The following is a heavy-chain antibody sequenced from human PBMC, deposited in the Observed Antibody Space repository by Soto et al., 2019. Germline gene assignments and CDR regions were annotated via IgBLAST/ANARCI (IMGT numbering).Heavy chain of an antibody. J-gene: IGHJ5*02. CDR3: ARVYLRSSSWYGPHNWFDP. CDR2: IIPIFGTA. CDR1: GGTFSSYS. Sequence: ASVKVSCKASGGTFSSYSISWVLQAPGQGLEWMGGIIPIFGTANYAQKFQGRVTITADESTSTAYMELSSLRSEDTAVYYCARVYLRSSSWYGPHNWFDPWGQGTLVTVSS. V-gene: IGHV1-69*13. D-gene: IGHD6-13*01.